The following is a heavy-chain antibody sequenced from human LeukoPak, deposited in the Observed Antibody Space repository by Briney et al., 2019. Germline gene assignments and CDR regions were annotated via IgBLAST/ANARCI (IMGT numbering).Heavy chain of an antibody. J-gene: IGHJ4*02. CDR2: ISSSSSYT. CDR3: AREYSSGWYLDY. V-gene: IGHV3-11*05. Sequence: GGSLTLSCAASGFMFSDYYMSCIRQAPGKGLEWVSYISSSSSYTNYADSVKGRFTISRDNAKNSLYLQMNSLRAEDTAVYYCAREYSSGWYLDYWGQGTLVTVSS. D-gene: IGHD6-19*01. CDR1: GFMFSDYY.